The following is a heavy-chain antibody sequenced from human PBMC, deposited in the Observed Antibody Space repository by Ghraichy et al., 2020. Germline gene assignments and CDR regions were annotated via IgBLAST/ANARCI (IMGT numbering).Heavy chain of an antibody. CDR3: AKCCAYCSGGSCMAFDI. V-gene: IGHV3-23*01. J-gene: IGHJ3*02. CDR1: GFTFSSYA. CDR2: ISGSGGST. Sequence: GGSLRLSCAASGFTFSSYAMSWVRQAPGKGLEWVSAISGSGGSTYYADSVKGRFTISRDNSKNTLYLQMNSLRAEDTAVYYCAKCCAYCSGGSCMAFDIWGQGTMVTVSS. D-gene: IGHD2-15*01.